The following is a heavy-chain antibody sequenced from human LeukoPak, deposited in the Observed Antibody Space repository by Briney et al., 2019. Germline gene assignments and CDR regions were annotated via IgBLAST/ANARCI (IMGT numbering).Heavy chain of an antibody. CDR2: IRYDGSNE. CDR3: ARLLVYGSGAEAFDY. V-gene: IGHV3-30*02. CDR1: GFTFSSYG. J-gene: IGHJ4*02. D-gene: IGHD3-10*01. Sequence: GGSLRLSCAASGFTFSSYGMHWVRQAPGKGLEWVAFIRYDGSNEYYADSVKGRFTISRDNAKNSLYLQMNSLRAEDTAVYYCARLLVYGSGAEAFDYWGRGALVTVSS.